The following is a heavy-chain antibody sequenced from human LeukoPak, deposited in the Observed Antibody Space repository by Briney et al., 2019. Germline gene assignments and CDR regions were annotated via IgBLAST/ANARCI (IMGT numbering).Heavy chain of an antibody. CDR3: ARARPEYYYASGST. CDR1: GYTFTGYY. CDR2: INPYTGAT. V-gene: IGHV1-2*02. Sequence: ASVKVSCKASGYTFTGYYMHWVRQAPGHGLEWMGWINPYTGATDYAQKFQGRVTMARDTSISIAYMEVTSLRSDDTALYYCARARPEYYYASGSTWGQGTLVTVSS. D-gene: IGHD3-10*01. J-gene: IGHJ5*02.